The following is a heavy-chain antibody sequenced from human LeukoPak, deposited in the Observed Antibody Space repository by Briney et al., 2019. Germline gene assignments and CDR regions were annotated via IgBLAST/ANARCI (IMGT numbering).Heavy chain of an antibody. D-gene: IGHD6-13*01. J-gene: IGHJ5*02. CDR1: GFTFSSYG. CDR3: ARVPHYRSSWTNWFDP. Sequence: GRSLRLSCAASGFTFSSYGMHWVRQAPGKGLEWVAVISYDGSNKYYADSVKGRFTISRDNSKNTLYLQMNSLRSEDTAVYYCARVPHYRSSWTNWFDPWGQGTLVTVSS. V-gene: IGHV3-30*03. CDR2: ISYDGSNK.